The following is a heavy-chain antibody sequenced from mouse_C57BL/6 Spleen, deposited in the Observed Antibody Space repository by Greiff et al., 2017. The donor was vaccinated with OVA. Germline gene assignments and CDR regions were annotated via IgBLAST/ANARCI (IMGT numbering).Heavy chain of an antibody. J-gene: IGHJ4*01. Sequence: VQLQQPGTELVKPGASVKLSCKASGYTFTSYWMHWVKQRPGQGLEWIGNINPSNGGTNYNEKFKSKATLTVDKSSSTAYMQLSSLTSEDSAVYYCARAHYGSSYVDAMDYWGQGTSVTVSS. D-gene: IGHD1-1*01. CDR2: INPSNGGT. CDR3: ARAHYGSSYVDAMDY. CDR1: GYTFTSYW. V-gene: IGHV1-53*01.